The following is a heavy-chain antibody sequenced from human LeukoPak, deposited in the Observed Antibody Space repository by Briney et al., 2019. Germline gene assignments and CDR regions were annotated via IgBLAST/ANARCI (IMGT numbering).Heavy chain of an antibody. V-gene: IGHV1-69*13. Sequence: GASVKVSCKASGGTFSSYAVSWVRQAPGKGLEWMGGIIPIFGTANYAQKFQGRVTITADESTSTAYMEPSSLRSEDTAVYYCARDLRGYSVTWGQGTLVTVSS. J-gene: IGHJ4*02. D-gene: IGHD5/OR15-5a*01. CDR3: ARDLRGYSVT. CDR2: IIPIFGTA. CDR1: GGTFSSYA.